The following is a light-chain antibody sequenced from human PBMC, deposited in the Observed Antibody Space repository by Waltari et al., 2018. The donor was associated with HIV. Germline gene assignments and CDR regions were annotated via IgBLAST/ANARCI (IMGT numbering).Light chain of an antibody. CDR1: SSKIGSNT. CDR2: SNN. Sequence: QSVLTQPPSASGTPGQRVTISCSGSSSKIGSNTVNWYQQLPGTAPQLLIYSNNQRPSGVPDRFSGSKSGPSASLAISGLQSEDEADYYCAAWHDSLNGSWVFGGGTKLTVL. V-gene: IGLV1-44*01. J-gene: IGLJ3*02. CDR3: AAWHDSLNGSWV.